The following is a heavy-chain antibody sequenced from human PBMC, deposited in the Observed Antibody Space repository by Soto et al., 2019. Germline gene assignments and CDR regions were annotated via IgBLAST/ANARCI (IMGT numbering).Heavy chain of an antibody. CDR1: GYTFTIYG. CDR2: ISPDNGNT. CDR3: ARALGYSGYAGMDV. Sequence: QVQWVQSGGEVTKPGASVKVSCKASGYTFTIYGINWVRQAPGQGREWMGWISPDNGNTNYAQKLQGRVTMTTDTPTSTAYMELRSLRSDDTAVYYCARALGYSGYAGMDVWGQGTTVTVSS. V-gene: IGHV1-18*01. J-gene: IGHJ6*02. D-gene: IGHD5-12*01.